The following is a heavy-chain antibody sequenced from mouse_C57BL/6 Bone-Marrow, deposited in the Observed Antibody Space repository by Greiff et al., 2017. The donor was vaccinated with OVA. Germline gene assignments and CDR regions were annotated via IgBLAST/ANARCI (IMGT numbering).Heavy chain of an antibody. CDR3: ARHDTTWYFDV. CDR2: ISSGGSYT. J-gene: IGHJ1*03. CDR1: GFTFSSYG. V-gene: IGHV5-6*01. Sequence: EVMLVESGGDLVKPGGSLKLSCAASGFTFSSYGMSWVRQTPDKRLEWVATISSGGSYTYYPDSVKGRFTISRDNAKNTLYLQMSSLKSEDTAMYYCARHDTTWYFDVWGTGTTVTVSS. D-gene: IGHD2-12*01.